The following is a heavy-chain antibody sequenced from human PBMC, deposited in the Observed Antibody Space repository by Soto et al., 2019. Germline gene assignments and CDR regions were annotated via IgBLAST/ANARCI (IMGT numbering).Heavy chain of an antibody. D-gene: IGHD3-9*01. V-gene: IGHV3-7*01. CDR1: GVTLCRCW. CDR3: ARDFDGAGAAFDI. J-gene: IGHJ3*02. Sequence: GGARRDSCGASGVTLCRCWVSVGRQAPGKGLEWVANIKQDGSEKYYVDSVKGRFTISRDNAKNSLYLQMNSLRAEDTAVYYCARDFDGAGAAFDIWGQGTMVTVSS. CDR2: IKQDGSEK.